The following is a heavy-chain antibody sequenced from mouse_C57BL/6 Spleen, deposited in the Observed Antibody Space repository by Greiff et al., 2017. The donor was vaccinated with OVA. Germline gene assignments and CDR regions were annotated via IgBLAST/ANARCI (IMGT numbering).Heavy chain of an antibody. V-gene: IGHV1-76*01. CDR3: AREVYDYDGDFDY. CDR1: GYTFTDYY. J-gene: IGHJ2*01. CDR2: INPESGST. Sequence: VQLQQSGPELVRPGASVKLSCKASGYTFTDYYINWVKQSPGKGLEWIARINPESGSTCYNEKFKGKATLTAEKSSSTAYMQLSSLTSEDSAVYFCAREVYDYDGDFDYWGQGTTLTVSA. D-gene: IGHD2-4*01.